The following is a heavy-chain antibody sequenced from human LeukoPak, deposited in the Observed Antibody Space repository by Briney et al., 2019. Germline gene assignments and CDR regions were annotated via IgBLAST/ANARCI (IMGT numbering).Heavy chain of an antibody. J-gene: IGHJ4*02. CDR3: ARAYSSAWYVPGDY. CDR1: GFTFSSYW. V-gene: IGHV3-74*01. CDR2: INSDGSST. Sequence: GGSLRLSCVASGFTFSSYWMHCVRQAPGKGLVWVSRINSDGSSTSYADSVKGRFTISRDNAKNTLYLQMNSLRAEDTAIYYCARAYSSAWYVPGDYWGQGTLVTVSS. D-gene: IGHD6-19*01.